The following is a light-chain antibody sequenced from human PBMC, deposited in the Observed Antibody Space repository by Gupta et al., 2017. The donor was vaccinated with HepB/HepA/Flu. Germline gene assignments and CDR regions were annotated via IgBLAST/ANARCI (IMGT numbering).Light chain of an antibody. CDR1: SPSIGAGYD. Sequence: QSVLTQPPSVSGAPGQRVTLSCTGSSPSIGAGYDVHWYQHLPGTAPKLLIYTNNNRPSGAPDRFSASKSGTSASLAITGLQAEDEADYYCQSYDSSLSASVFGGGTKLTVL. CDR3: QSYDSSLSASV. V-gene: IGLV1-40*01. CDR2: TNN. J-gene: IGLJ2*01.